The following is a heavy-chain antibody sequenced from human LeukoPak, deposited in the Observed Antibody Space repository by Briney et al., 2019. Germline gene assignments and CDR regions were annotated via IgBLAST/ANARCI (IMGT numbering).Heavy chain of an antibody. D-gene: IGHD3-10*01. J-gene: IGHJ3*02. V-gene: IGHV3-15*07. Sequence: PGGSLSLSCAASGFTFSNAWMNWVRQAPGKGLEWVGRIKSKTDGGTTDYAAPVKGRFTISRDDSKNTMYLQMNSLKTEDTAVYYCTIDSPGFYYGSGTAFDIWGQGTMVTVSS. CDR2: IKSKTDGGTT. CDR1: GFTFSNAW. CDR3: TIDSPGFYYGSGTAFDI.